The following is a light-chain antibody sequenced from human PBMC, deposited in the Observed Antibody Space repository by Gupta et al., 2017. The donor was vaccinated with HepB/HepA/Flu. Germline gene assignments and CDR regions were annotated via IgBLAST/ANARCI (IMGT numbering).Light chain of an antibody. CDR3: QQYNNWPPIT. CDR2: GAS. V-gene: IGKV3-15*01. CDR1: QSVSNN. Sequence: ETVMTQSPAALSVSPGQRVTLSCRASQSVSNNLAWYHQKPGQVPRLLINGASTRATAVPARFSGSGSGTESTLTISDLQPEDFAVDYCQQYNNWPPITFGQGTRLEIK. J-gene: IGKJ5*01.